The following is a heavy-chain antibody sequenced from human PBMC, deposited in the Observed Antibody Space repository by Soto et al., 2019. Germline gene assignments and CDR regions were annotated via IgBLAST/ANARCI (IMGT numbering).Heavy chain of an antibody. V-gene: IGHV4-34*01. CDR2: INHSGSA. J-gene: IGHJ4*02. CDR3: ARGLISGSHYSGGWYYFDS. CDR1: GGSFSGYI. Sequence: PSETLSLTCDVYGGSFSGYIWTWIRQTPGKGRQWIGQINHSGSANYNPSLKSRVTISVHTSNSQFSLELNSVTAADTAVYYCARGLISGSHYSGGWYYFDSWGQGTQVTVSS. D-gene: IGHD1-26*01.